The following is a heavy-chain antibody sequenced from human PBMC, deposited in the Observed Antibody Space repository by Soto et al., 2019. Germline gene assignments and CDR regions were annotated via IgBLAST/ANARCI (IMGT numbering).Heavy chain of an antibody. D-gene: IGHD3-9*01. Sequence: QIQLVQSGTEVTKPGASVKVSCMAYGYTFSSDSITWVRQAPGQGLEWMGWINPYNGNTNYAQNLQGRVTMTTDTSTSTAYMELRSLRCDDTAVYYCARVGGIDIVTGSHDLWGQGTLVTVSS. CDR3: ARVGGIDIVTGSHDL. CDR1: GYTFSSDS. J-gene: IGHJ4*02. V-gene: IGHV1-18*01. CDR2: INPYNGNT.